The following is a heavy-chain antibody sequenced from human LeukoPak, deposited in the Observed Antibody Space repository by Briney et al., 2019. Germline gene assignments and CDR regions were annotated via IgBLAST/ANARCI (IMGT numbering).Heavy chain of an antibody. D-gene: IGHD3-22*01. V-gene: IGHV3-9*01. CDR1: GFTFDDYA. Sequence: GGSLRLSCAASGFTFDDYAMPWVRQAPGKGLEWVSGISWNSGSIGYADSVKGRFTISRDNAKNSLYLQMNSLRAEDTALYYCAKGNYYDLPYYFDYWGQGTLVTVSS. CDR2: ISWNSGSI. J-gene: IGHJ4*02. CDR3: AKGNYYDLPYYFDY.